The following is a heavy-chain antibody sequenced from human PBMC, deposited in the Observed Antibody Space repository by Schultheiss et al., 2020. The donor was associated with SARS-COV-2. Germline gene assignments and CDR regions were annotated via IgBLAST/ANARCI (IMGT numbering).Heavy chain of an antibody. J-gene: IGHJ4*02. D-gene: IGHD3-10*01. V-gene: IGHV4-34*01. CDR3: ARGRITMVRGVKNVDTVPYFDY. CDR2: INHSGST. CDR1: GGSFSGYY. Sequence: SETLSLTCAVYGGSFSGYYWSWIRQPPGKGLEWIGEINHSGSTNYNPSLKSRVTISVDTSKNQFSLKLSSVTAADTAVYYCARGRITMVRGVKNVDTVPYFDYWGQGTLVTVSS.